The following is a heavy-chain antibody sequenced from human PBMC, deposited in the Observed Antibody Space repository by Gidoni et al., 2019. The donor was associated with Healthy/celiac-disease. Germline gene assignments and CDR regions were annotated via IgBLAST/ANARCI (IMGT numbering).Heavy chain of an antibody. D-gene: IGHD5-18*01. V-gene: IGHV3-23*01. J-gene: IGHJ3*02. CDR3: AKDRVDTAARDAFDI. CDR2: ISGSGGST. CDR1: RLPSSSYA. Sequence: EVQLLASGGGLVQPGGSLRLSCAASRLPSSSYAMRWVRQAPGKGLGWVSAISGSGGSTYHADSVKGRFTISRDTSKNTLYRQMNSLRAEDTAVYYCAKDRVDTAARDAFDIWGQGTMVTVSS.